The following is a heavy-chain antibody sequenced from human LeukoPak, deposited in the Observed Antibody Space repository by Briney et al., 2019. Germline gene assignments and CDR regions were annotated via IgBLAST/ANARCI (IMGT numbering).Heavy chain of an antibody. V-gene: IGHV3-23*01. CDR3: AKGYGYTYYYYGMDV. D-gene: IGHD2-2*02. J-gene: IGHJ6*02. Sequence: GGSLRLSCAASGFTFSSYAMSWVRQAPGKGLEWVSAISGGGGSTYYADSVKGRFTISRDNSKNTLYLQMNSLRAEDTAVYYCAKGYGYTYYYYGMDVWGQGTTVTVSS. CDR1: GFTFSSYA. CDR2: ISGGGGST.